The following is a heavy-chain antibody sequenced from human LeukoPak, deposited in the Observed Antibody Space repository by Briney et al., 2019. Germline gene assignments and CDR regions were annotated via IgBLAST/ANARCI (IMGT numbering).Heavy chain of an antibody. J-gene: IGHJ5*02. CDR2: VYHTGTT. V-gene: IGHV4-39*01. CDR1: GGSISRRSYY. Sequence: PSETLSLTCTVSGGSISRRSYYWGWIRQPPGKGLAWIGSVYHTGTTYYSPSLKSRVTISADTTKNQFSLKLTYVTAADTAVYYCARHSVGLSTFDPWGQGTLVTVSS. CDR3: ARHSVGLSTFDP. D-gene: IGHD2/OR15-2a*01.